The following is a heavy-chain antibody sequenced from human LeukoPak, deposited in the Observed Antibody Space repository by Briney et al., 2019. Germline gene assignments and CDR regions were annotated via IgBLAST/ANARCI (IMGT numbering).Heavy chain of an antibody. D-gene: IGHD2-15*01. CDR3: ARGRESYCSGGSCYSRAY. CDR2: INHSGST. J-gene: IGHJ4*02. V-gene: IGHV4-34*01. CDR1: GGSFSGYY. Sequence: SETLSLTCAVYGGSFSGYYWSWIRQPPGKGLDWIGEINHSGSTNYNPSLNSRVTISVDTSKNQFSLKLSSVTAADTAVYYCARGRESYCSGGSCYSRAYWGQGTLVTVSS.